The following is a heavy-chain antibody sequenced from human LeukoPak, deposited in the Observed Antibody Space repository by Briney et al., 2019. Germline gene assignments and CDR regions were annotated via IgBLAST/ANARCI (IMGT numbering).Heavy chain of an antibody. CDR3: ARHLYGSVTYNVDY. J-gene: IGHJ4*02. Sequence: GESLKISCKGSGYSFTTYWITWVRQMPGKGLEWMGTIDPSDSYTNDSPSFQGHVSISVDKSISTAYLQWSSLKASDTAMYYCARHLYGSVTYNVDYWGQGTLVTVSS. CDR1: GYSFTTYW. CDR2: IDPSDSYT. V-gene: IGHV5-10-1*01. D-gene: IGHD3-10*01.